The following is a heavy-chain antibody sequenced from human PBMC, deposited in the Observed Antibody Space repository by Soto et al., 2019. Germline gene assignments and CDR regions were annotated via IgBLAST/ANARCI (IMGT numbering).Heavy chain of an antibody. Sequence: SVKVSCKASGGTFSSYAISWVRQAPGQGLEWMGGIIPIFGTANYAQKFQGRVTITADESTSTAYMELSSLRSEDTAVYYCARVGVDYYDSSVDPDYWGQGTLVTVSS. D-gene: IGHD3-22*01. V-gene: IGHV1-69*13. CDR2: IIPIFGTA. CDR1: GGTFSSYA. J-gene: IGHJ4*02. CDR3: ARVGVDYYDSSVDPDY.